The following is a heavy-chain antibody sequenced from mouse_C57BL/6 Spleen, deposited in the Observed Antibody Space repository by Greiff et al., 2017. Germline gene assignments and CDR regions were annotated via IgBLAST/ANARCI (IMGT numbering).Heavy chain of an antibody. D-gene: IGHD2-4*01. CDR2: IYPGSGST. Sequence: VQLQQPGAELVKPGASVKMSCKASGYTFTSYWITWVKQRPGQGLEWIGDIYPGSGSTNYNEKFKSKATLTVDTSSSTAYMQLSSLTSEDSAVYYCARVVITRDYYYAMDYWGQGTSVTVSS. CDR1: GYTFTSYW. J-gene: IGHJ4*01. V-gene: IGHV1-55*01. CDR3: ARVVITRDYYYAMDY.